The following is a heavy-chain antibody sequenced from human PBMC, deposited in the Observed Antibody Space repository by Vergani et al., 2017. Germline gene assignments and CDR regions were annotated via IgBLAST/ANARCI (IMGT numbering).Heavy chain of an antibody. CDR3: TRKDGWELPDGGENY. J-gene: IGHJ4*02. CDR2: IRSKAYGGTT. V-gene: IGHV3-49*03. Sequence: EVQLVESGGGLVQPGRSLRLSCTASGFTFGDYAMSWFRQAPGQGLVGLGFIRSKAYGGTTEYAASVKGRFTTARDDSKSIAYLQMNSLKTEDTSVYYCTRKDGWELPDGGENYWGQGTLVTVSS. D-gene: IGHD1-26*01. CDR1: GFTFGDYA.